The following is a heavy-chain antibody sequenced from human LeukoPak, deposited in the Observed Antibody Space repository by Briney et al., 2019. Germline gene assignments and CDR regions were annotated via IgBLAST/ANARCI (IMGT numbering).Heavy chain of an antibody. CDR2: IYYSGST. Sequence: SETLSLTCTVSGGSISSSSYYWGWIRQPPGKGLEWIGSIYYSGSTYYNPSLKSRVTISVDTSKNQFSLKLSSVTAADTAVYYCARVGGVFDAFDIWGQGTMVTVSS. CDR1: GGSISSSSYY. J-gene: IGHJ3*02. D-gene: IGHD3-16*01. CDR3: ARVGGVFDAFDI. V-gene: IGHV4-39*07.